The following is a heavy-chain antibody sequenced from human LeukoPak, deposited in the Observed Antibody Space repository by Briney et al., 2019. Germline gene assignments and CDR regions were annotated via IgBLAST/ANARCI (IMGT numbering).Heavy chain of an antibody. CDR2: IYHSGST. V-gene: IGHV4-4*02. D-gene: IGHD6-13*01. CDR3: ARLIAAAALYGMDV. Sequence: SGTLSLTCAVSGGSISSSNWRSWVRQPPGKGLEWIGEIYHSGSTNYNPSLKSRVTISVDKSKNQFSLKLSSVTAADTAVYYCARLIAAAALYGMDVWGQGTTVTVSS. J-gene: IGHJ6*02. CDR1: GGSISSSNW.